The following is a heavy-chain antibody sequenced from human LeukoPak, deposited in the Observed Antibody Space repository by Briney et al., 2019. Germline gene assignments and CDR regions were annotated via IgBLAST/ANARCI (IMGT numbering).Heavy chain of an antibody. J-gene: IGHJ5*02. CDR1: GSPSTSYS. Sequence: GESLHISSKGSGSPSTSYSIGWVRRLPGKGLEWMGIIYPGDSDHRDSPSFQGQVTIAADKSIRTAYLQWSSLKASDNAMYYCARRGYSSSWYNWFDLWGRGTLVTVSS. CDR3: ARRGYSSSWYNWFDL. D-gene: IGHD6-13*01. V-gene: IGHV5-51*01. CDR2: IYPGDSDH.